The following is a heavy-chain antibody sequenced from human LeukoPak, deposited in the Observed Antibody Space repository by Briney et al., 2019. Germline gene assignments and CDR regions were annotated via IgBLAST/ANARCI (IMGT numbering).Heavy chain of an antibody. CDR2: IIPIFGTA. Sequence: GASVKVSCKASGGTFSSYAISWVRQAPGQGLEWMGGIIPIFGTANYAQKFQGRVTITADESTSTAYMELSSLRSEDTAVYYCAREDGYTSIAAQPRYAFDIWGQGTMVTVSS. D-gene: IGHD6-6*01. V-gene: IGHV1-69*01. CDR3: AREDGYTSIAAQPRYAFDI. CDR1: GGTFSSYA. J-gene: IGHJ3*02.